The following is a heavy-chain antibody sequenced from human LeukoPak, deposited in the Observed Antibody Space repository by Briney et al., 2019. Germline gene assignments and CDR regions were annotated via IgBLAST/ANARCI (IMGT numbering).Heavy chain of an antibody. Sequence: GGSLRLSCEASGFTFSSYAMHWVRRAPGKGLEWVAVISVDGRDKHHVDSVKGRFTISRDNSKSTLYLQMNSLRGDDTAVYFCARDVEGSAKYYFDYWGQGTLVTVPS. CDR2: ISVDGRDK. J-gene: IGHJ4*02. V-gene: IGHV3-30*04. CDR1: GFTFSSYA. D-gene: IGHD2-15*01. CDR3: ARDVEGSAKYYFDY.